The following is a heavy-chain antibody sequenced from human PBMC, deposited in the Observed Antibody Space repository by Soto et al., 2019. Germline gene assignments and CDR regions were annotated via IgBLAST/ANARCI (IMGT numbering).Heavy chain of an antibody. CDR3: ARARPGAYFDY. J-gene: IGHJ4*02. CDR2: MKEDGSET. Sequence: PGGSLRLSCEASEFTFSNYWMSWVRQAQGEGLEWVAIMKEDGSETYYVDSVKGRFTISRDNAKNSLHLQMNSLRVEDTAVYYCARARPGAYFDYWGQGTLVTVSS. CDR1: EFTFSNYW. V-gene: IGHV3-7*01.